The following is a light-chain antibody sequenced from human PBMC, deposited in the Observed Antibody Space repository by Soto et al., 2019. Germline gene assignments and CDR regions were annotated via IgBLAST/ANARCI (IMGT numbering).Light chain of an antibody. CDR2: KAS. CDR3: QQYNSHPYT. CDR1: QSIHNW. Sequence: DFQMTQSPSTLSASVGDSVTITCRASQSIHNWLAWYQQKPGRTPKLLIYKASVLESGVPSRVSGSGSGTEFTLTLRSLQPDDFATYYCQQYNSHPYTFGRGTKLQIQ. V-gene: IGKV1-5*03. J-gene: IGKJ2*01.